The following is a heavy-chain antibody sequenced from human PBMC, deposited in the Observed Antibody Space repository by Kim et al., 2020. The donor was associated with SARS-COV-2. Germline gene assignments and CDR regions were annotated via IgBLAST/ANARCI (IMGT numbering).Heavy chain of an antibody. J-gene: IGHJ4*02. CDR1: GYTFTGYY. CDR3: AREGKQQTFDY. D-gene: IGHD6-13*01. CDR2: INPNSCGT. V-gene: IGHV1-2*02. Sequence: ASVKVSCKASGYTFTGYYMHWVRQAPGQGLEWMGWINPNSCGTNYVQKFQGRVTMTRDTSISTAYMELGRLRSDDTAVYYCAREGKQQTFDYWGQGTLVTVSS.